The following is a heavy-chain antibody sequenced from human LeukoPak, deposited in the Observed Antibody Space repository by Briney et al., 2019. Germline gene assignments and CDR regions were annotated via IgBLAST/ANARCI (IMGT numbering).Heavy chain of an antibody. D-gene: IGHD6-13*01. V-gene: IGHV4-59*01. CDR2: IYYSGRT. Sequence: PSETLSLTCTVSGGSISSYYWSWIRQPPGKGLEWIGYIYYSGRTSYNPSLKSRVTISVDTSKNQFSLRLSSVTAADTAVYYCARVVYSSSWYNWFDPWGQGTLVIVSS. CDR1: GGSISSYY. J-gene: IGHJ5*02. CDR3: ARVVYSSSWYNWFDP.